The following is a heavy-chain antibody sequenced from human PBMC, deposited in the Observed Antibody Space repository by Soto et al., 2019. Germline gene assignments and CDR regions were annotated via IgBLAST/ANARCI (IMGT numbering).Heavy chain of an antibody. V-gene: IGHV1-2*04. CDR2: INPYTGAT. CDR1: GYTFTDYY. J-gene: IGHJ5*02. Sequence: QVQLVQSGAEVKKPGASVKVSCKASGYTFTDYYIHWVRQAPGQGLEWMAWINPYTGATKYAQKLQGWVTLTRDTSISTASMELSRLRSNDTAVYYCARDGTARGPNPFDPWGQGTLVTVSS. CDR3: ARDGTARGPNPFDP. D-gene: IGHD3-10*01.